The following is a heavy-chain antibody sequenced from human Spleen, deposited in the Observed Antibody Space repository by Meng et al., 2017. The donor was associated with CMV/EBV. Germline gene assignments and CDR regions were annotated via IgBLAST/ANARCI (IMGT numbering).Heavy chain of an antibody. CDR3: ARDQQKYGFWYYGMDV. CDR1: GFTFSSYS. Sequence: GGSLRLSCAASGFTFSSYSIHWVRQAPGKGLEWMALISYDGSNHYYADSAKGRFTISRDNSQNTLYLQMNGLRTEDTAVYYCARDQQKYGFWYYGMDVWGQGTTVTVSS. CDR2: ISYDGSNH. J-gene: IGHJ6*02. D-gene: IGHD3-3*01. V-gene: IGHV3-30*04.